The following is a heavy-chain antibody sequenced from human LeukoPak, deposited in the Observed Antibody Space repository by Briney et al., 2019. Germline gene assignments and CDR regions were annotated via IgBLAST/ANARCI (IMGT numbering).Heavy chain of an antibody. V-gene: IGHV4-4*07. CDR3: ARDFYGDDGHHPFDY. D-gene: IGHD2/OR15-2a*01. CDR1: GVSISNYY. Sequence: SETLSLTCSVSGVSISNYYWNWLRQPAGKGLEWIGRIYASGSTNYNPSLKSRVTISMDKSKNHFSLNLKSVTAADTAFYYCARDFYGDDGHHPFDYWGQGIQVTVSS. CDR2: IYASGST. J-gene: IGHJ4*02.